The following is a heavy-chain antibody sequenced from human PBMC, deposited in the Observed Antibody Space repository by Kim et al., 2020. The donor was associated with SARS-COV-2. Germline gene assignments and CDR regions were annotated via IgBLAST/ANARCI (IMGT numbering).Heavy chain of an antibody. J-gene: IGHJ3*02. D-gene: IGHD2-15*01. V-gene: IGHV1-3*01. CDR3: ARGHCSGGSCYSDDAFDI. CDR2: INAGNGNT. Sequence: ASVKVSCKASGYTFTSYAMHWVRQAPGQRLEWMGWINAGNGNTKYSQKFQGRVTITRDTSASTAYMELSSLRSEDTAVYYCARGHCSGGSCYSDDAFDIWGQGTMVTVSS. CDR1: GYTFTSYA.